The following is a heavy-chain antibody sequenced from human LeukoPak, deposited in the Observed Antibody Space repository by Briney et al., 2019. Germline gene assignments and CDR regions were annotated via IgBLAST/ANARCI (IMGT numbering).Heavy chain of an antibody. D-gene: IGHD2-2*01. J-gene: IGHJ4*02. CDR3: ASRYCSSTSCYLDY. CDR2: IYYSGST. CDR1: GGSISSSSYY. Sequence: SETLSLTCTVSGGSISSSSYYWGWIRQPPGKGLEWIGSIYYSGSTYYNPSLKSRVTISVDTSKSQFSLKLSSVTAADTAVYYCASRYCSSTSCYLDYWGQGTLVTVFS. V-gene: IGHV4-39*01.